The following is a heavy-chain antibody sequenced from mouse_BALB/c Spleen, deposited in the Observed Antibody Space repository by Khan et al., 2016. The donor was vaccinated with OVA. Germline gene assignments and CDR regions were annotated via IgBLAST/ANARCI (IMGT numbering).Heavy chain of an antibody. CDR3: ARETDLLWPSMGAMDY. CDR1: GYSFTGYY. D-gene: IGHD2-1*01. Sequence: LVKTGASVKISCKASGYSFTGYYMHWVKQSHGKSLEWIGYISCYNGTTSYNQKFKGKATFTVDTSSSTAYMQFNSLTSEDSAVYYCARETDLLWPSMGAMDYWGQGTSVTVSS. J-gene: IGHJ4*01. V-gene: IGHV1S34*01. CDR2: ISCYNGTT.